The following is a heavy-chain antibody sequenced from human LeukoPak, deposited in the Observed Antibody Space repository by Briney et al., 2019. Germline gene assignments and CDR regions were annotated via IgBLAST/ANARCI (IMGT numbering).Heavy chain of an antibody. CDR1: GFTFSSYW. J-gene: IGHJ4*02. CDR3: ARDPIAAADPWYYFDY. D-gene: IGHD6-13*01. V-gene: IGHV3-7*01. Sequence: GGSLRLSCAASGFTFSSYWMSWVRQAPGKGLEWVANIKQDGSEKYYVDSVKGRFTISSDNAKNSLYLQMNSLRAEDTAVYYCARDPIAAADPWYYFDYWGQGTLVTVSS. CDR2: IKQDGSEK.